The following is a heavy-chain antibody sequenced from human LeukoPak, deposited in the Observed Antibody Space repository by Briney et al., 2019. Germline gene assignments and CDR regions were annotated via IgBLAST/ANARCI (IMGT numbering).Heavy chain of an antibody. D-gene: IGHD1-7*01. CDR1: GYSFTSYW. V-gene: IGHV5-51*01. CDR3: ARRRNYGGRPFDY. J-gene: IGHJ4*02. CDR2: IYPGDSDT. Sequence: GESLKISCRGSGYSFTSYWLGWVRQMPGKGLGWMGIIYPGDSDTRYSPSFQGPVTISADKSITTAYLQWSSLKASDTAIYYCARRRNYGGRPFDYWGQGTLATVSS.